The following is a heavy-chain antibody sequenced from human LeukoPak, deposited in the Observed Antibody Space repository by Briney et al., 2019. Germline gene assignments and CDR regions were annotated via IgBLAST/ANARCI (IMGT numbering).Heavy chain of an antibody. CDR2: TNSDGSSI. J-gene: IGHJ4*02. D-gene: IGHD2-2*01. CDR1: GFTFSDYW. CDR3: ARDGPATLDY. V-gene: IGHV3-74*01. Sequence: GGSLRLSCAASGFTFSDYWMHWVRQAPGKGLLWVSRTNSDGSSISYADSVKGRFTISRDNAKNTLYLQMNSLRAEDTAVYYCARDGPATLDYWGQGILVTVSS.